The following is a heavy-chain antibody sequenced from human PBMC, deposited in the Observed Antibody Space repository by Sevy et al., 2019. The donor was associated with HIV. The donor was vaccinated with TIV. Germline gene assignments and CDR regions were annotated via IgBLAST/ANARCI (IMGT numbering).Heavy chain of an antibody. J-gene: IGHJ4*02. CDR3: ARKYDSSGYFDY. CDR1: GFTFSNYA. V-gene: IGHV3-23*01. D-gene: IGHD3-22*01. Sequence: GGSLRLSCAASGFTFSNYAMNWVRQAPGKGLEWVSGISGSGGSGTKTNYADSVKGRFTIYRDDSKNSLVLQLNSLRAEDTAIYYCARKYDSSGYFDYWGQGTLVTVSS. CDR2: ISGSGGSGTKT.